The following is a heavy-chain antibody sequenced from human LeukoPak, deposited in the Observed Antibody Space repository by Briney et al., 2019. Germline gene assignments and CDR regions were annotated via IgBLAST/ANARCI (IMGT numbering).Heavy chain of an antibody. Sequence: SETLSLTCTVSGDSISNYYWSWIRQPPGKGLEWIGYIYYSGSTNYNPSLKSRVTISVDTSKNQFSLKLSPVTAADTAVYYCAREVVAAPGTVDYWGQGTLVTVSS. CDR2: IYYSGST. J-gene: IGHJ4*01. CDR1: GDSISNYY. V-gene: IGHV4-59*01. D-gene: IGHD6-13*01. CDR3: AREVVAAPGTVDY.